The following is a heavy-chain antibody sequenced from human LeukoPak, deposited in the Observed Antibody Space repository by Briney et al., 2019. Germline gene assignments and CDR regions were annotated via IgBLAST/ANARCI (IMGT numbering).Heavy chain of an antibody. D-gene: IGHD3-16*01. V-gene: IGHV3-21*01. CDR2: ISSSSSYR. CDR1: GFTFSSCS. CDR3: MSYAGRSDDY. Sequence: GGSLRLSCAVSGFTFSSCSMNWVRQAPGKGLEWVSSISSSSSYRYYADSVKGRFTISRDNAKNSLHLQMNGLRAEDTAVYYCMSYAGRSDDYWGQGTLVTVSS. J-gene: IGHJ4*02.